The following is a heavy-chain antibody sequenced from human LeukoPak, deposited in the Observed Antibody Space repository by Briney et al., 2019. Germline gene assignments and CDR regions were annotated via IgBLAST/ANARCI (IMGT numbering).Heavy chain of an antibody. CDR2: IYHSGST. CDR3: AREGRYCSSTSCQHMDV. D-gene: IGHD2-2*01. J-gene: IGHJ6*04. V-gene: IGHV4-38-2*02. CDR1: GYSISSGYY. Sequence: SETLSLTCAVSGYSISSGYYWGWIRQPPGKGLEWIGSIYHSGSTYYSPSLKSRVTISVDSSKNHFSLKLTSVTAADTAVYYCAREGRYCSSTSCQHMDVWGKGTTVTVSS.